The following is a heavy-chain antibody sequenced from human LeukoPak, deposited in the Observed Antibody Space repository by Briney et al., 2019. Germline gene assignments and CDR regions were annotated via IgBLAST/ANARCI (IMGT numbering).Heavy chain of an antibody. V-gene: IGHV1-2*02. D-gene: IGHD6-19*01. CDR1: GYTFTGYY. J-gene: IGHJ4*02. CDR3: ARVHIAVAGTFDY. CDR2: VNPNSGGT. Sequence: ASVTVSCKASGYTFTGYYMYWVRHAPGQGLEWMGWVNPNSGGTNYAQKSQGRVTMTRDTSISTAYMELSRLRSDATAVYYCARVHIAVAGTFDYWGQGTLVTVSS.